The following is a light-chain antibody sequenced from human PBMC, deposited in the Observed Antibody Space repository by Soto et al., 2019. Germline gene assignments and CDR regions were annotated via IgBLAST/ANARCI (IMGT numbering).Light chain of an antibody. CDR2: GAS. CDR3: QQYGSSPVT. Sequence: IVLTQSPGTLSLSPGAIATLSYRASQSVSSSYLAWYQQKPGQAPRVLIYGASSRATGIPDRFSGSWSGTDFTLTISRLEPEDVAVYYCQQYGSSPVTLGQGTKVDIK. CDR1: QSVSSSY. J-gene: IGKJ1*01. V-gene: IGKV3-20*01.